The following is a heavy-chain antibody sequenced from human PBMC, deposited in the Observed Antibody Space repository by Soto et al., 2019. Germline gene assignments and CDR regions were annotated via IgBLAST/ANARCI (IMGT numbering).Heavy chain of an antibody. V-gene: IGHV5-10-1*01. D-gene: IGHD6-13*01. Sequence: PGESLKISCKGSGYSFTSYWISWVRQMPGKGLEWMGRIDPSDSYTNYSPSFQGHVTISADKSISTAYLQWSSLKASDTAMYYCARLRQQLVFDAHGMDVWGQGTTVTVSS. CDR3: ARLRQQLVFDAHGMDV. CDR1: GYSFTSYW. J-gene: IGHJ6*02. CDR2: IDPSDSYT.